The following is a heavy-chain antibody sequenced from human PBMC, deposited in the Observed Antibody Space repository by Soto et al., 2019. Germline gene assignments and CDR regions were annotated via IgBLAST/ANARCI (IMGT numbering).Heavy chain of an antibody. V-gene: IGHV4-59*01. Sequence: QVHLQESGPGLVKPSETLSLTCIVSSDSITNYYWTWIRQSPGKGLEWIGYMHDRGRSNYNPSLKSRVKISVDTSKKQFSLKLNSVTAADTAVYYCARVGGTRGWYWGQGTLVTVSS. CDR3: ARVGGTRGWY. CDR1: SDSITNYY. D-gene: IGHD2-15*01. J-gene: IGHJ4*02. CDR2: MHDRGRS.